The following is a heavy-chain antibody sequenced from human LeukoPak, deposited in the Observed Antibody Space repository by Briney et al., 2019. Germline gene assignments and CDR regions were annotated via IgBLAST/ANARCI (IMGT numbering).Heavy chain of an antibody. D-gene: IGHD4-17*01. V-gene: IGHV3-23*01. CDR3: ARDPNGDYIGTFDM. Sequence: GGSLRLSCAASGFTFSNNWMTWVRQAPGKGLEWVSSISGSGGSTQYADSVQGRFAISRDNSKNTLYLQMNSLRVEDTAVYFCARDPNGDYIGTFDMWGRGTMVTVSS. CDR2: ISGSGGST. J-gene: IGHJ3*02. CDR1: GFTFSNNW.